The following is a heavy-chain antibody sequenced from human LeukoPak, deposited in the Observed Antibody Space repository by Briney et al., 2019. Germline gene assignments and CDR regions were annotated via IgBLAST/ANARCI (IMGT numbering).Heavy chain of an antibody. Sequence: GRSLRLSCAASGFTFGSHAMHWVRQAPGKGLEWVALVSYDGTNKYYADSVMGRFTVSRDNSKNTLYVQMNSLRTEDTAVYYCASSPSSYFDYWGQGTLVTVSS. CDR1: GFTFGSHA. CDR2: VSYDGTNK. J-gene: IGHJ4*02. D-gene: IGHD6-13*01. V-gene: IGHV3-30-3*01. CDR3: ASSPSSYFDY.